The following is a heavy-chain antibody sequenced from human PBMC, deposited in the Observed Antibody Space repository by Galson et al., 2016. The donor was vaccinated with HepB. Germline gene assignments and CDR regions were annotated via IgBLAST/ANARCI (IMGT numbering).Heavy chain of an antibody. CDR3: ATGIVVAGKYYYYYMDV. CDR1: GGSISSDYY. CDR2: IYSSEST. V-gene: IGHV4-39*01. J-gene: IGHJ6*03. Sequence: ETLSLTCIVSGGSISSDYYWGWIRQPPGKGLEWIGSIYSSESTYYNPSLKSRVTISVDTSKNQFSLRLNSVTAADTGVYYRATGIVVAGKYYYYYMDVWGKGTTVTVSS. D-gene: IGHD6-19*01.